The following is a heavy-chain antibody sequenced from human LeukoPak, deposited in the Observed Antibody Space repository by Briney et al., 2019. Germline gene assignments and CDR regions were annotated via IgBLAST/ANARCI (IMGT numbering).Heavy chain of an antibody. D-gene: IGHD3-22*01. Sequence: ASVKVSCKASGFTFTSSAVQWVRQARGQRLEWIGWIVVGSGNTNYAQKFQERVTITRDMSTSTAYMELSSLRSEDTAVYYCAAEGYDSSGYYYDAFDIWGQGTMATVSS. CDR3: AAEGYDSSGYYYDAFDI. CDR2: IVVGSGNT. V-gene: IGHV1-58*01. J-gene: IGHJ3*02. CDR1: GFTFTSSA.